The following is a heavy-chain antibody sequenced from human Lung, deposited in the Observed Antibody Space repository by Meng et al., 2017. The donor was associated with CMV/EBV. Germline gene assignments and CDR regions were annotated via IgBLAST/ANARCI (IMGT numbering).Heavy chain of an antibody. CDR3: ARDGDRFFTTEYYFDY. D-gene: IGHD3-22*01. Sequence: GEXXKISCTASGFTFNSYSMNWVRQAPGKGLEWVSSISHTGSDIYYADSVRGRFTISRDNAKNSLYLQLNSLRAEDTAVYYCARDGDRFFTTEYYFDYWGQGXLVTVSS. CDR1: GFTFNSYS. V-gene: IGHV3-21*01. J-gene: IGHJ4*02. CDR2: ISHTGSDI.